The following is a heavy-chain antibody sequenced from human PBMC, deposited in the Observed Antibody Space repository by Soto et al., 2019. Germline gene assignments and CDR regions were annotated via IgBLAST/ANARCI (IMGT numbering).Heavy chain of an antibody. CDR3: VRQGIDSLHGLVDV. D-gene: IGHD2-15*01. Sequence: QVQLQQSGPRLVKPSETLSLTCTVSSGPDRSHNWGWIRQPPGRGLEWICYGYYTGDTAYNPSLRGRVTISADTSTNDISLTLTSLTAADTPVYYCVRQGIDSLHGLVDVWGQGTTVSVSS. CDR1: SGPDRSHN. CDR2: GYYTGDT. V-gene: IGHV4-59*08. J-gene: IGHJ6*02.